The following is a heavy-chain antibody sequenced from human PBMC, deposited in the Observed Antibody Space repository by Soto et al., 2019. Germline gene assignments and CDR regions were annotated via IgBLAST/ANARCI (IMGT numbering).Heavy chain of an antibody. CDR1: GFTFSSYW. D-gene: IGHD6-13*01. CDR2: IKQDGSEK. V-gene: IGHV3-7*01. Sequence: GGSLRLSCAASGFTFSSYWMSWVRQAPGKGLEWVANIKQDGSEKYYVDSVKGRFTISRDNAKNSPYLQMNSLRAEDTAVYYCARVPYSSSWYFDLWGRGTLVTVSS. CDR3: ARVPYSSSWYFDL. J-gene: IGHJ2*01.